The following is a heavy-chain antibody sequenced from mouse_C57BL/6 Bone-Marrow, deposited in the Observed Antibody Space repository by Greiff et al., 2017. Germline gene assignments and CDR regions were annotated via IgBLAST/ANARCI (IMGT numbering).Heavy chain of an antibody. D-gene: IGHD2-13*01. V-gene: IGHV8-8*01. J-gene: IGHJ3*01. Sequence: QVTLKVSGPGILQPSQTLSLTCSFSGFSLSTLGMGVGWIRQPSGKGLEWLAHIWWDDDKYYNPALKSRLTISKDTSKNQVFLKIANVDTADTATYYCARIRGHYGDPGAWFAYWGQGTLVTVSA. CDR3: ARIRGHYGDPGAWFAY. CDR1: GFSLSTLGMG. CDR2: IWWDDDK.